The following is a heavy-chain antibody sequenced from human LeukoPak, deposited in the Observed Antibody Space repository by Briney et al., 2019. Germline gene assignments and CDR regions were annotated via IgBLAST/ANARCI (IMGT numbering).Heavy chain of an antibody. D-gene: IGHD6-13*01. CDR1: GFTVSSNY. V-gene: IGHV3-53*01. CDR3: ARDAAAQQVVHYFDY. J-gene: IGHJ4*02. CDR2: IYSGGTT. Sequence: PGGSLLLSCAASGFTVSSNYMSWVRQAAGKGLEWGLLIYSGGTTYYADSVRGRFTISRDNSKNTLYLQMNSLRAEDTAVYYCARDAAAQQVVHYFDYWGQGALVTVSS.